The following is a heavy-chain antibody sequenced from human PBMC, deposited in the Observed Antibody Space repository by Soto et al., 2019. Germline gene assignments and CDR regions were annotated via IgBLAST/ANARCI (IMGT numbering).Heavy chain of an antibody. CDR1: GFTFSSYA. V-gene: IGHV3-30-3*01. CDR2: ISYDGSNK. J-gene: IGHJ4*02. CDR3: ARDGRYDYVWGSYRNVFDY. D-gene: IGHD3-16*02. Sequence: SLRIPCAASGFTFSSYAIHWVRQAPGKGLECVAVISYDGSNKYYADSVKGRFTISRDNSKNTLYLQMNSLRAEDTAVYYCARDGRYDYVWGSYRNVFDYWGQGTLVTVS.